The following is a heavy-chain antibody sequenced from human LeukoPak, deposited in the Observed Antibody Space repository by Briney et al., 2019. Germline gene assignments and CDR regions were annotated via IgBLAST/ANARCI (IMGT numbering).Heavy chain of an antibody. D-gene: IGHD6-19*01. CDR3: ARDVDTSGWYGTFDY. CDR2: IIPIFGTA. Sequence: SVKVSCKASGGTFRSYAISWVRQAPGQGLEWMGGIIPIFGTANYAQKFQGRVTITADESTNTAYMELSSLRSEDTAVYYCARDVDTSGWYGTFDYWGQGTLAVSS. CDR1: GGTFRSYA. V-gene: IGHV1-69*13. J-gene: IGHJ4*02.